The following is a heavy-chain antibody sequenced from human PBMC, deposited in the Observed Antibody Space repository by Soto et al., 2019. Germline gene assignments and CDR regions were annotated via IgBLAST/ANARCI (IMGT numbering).Heavy chain of an antibody. CDR3: ARRRFDILTGYPQGAWFDP. Sequence: QLQLQESGPGLVKPSETLSLTCTVSGGSISSSSYYWGWIRQPPGKGLEWIGSIYYSGSTYYNPSLKSRVTIPGDTSKNQFPLKLSSVTAADTAVYYCARRRFDILTGYPQGAWFDPWGQGTLVTVSS. J-gene: IGHJ5*02. D-gene: IGHD3-9*01. CDR1: GGSISSSSYY. V-gene: IGHV4-39*01. CDR2: IYYSGST.